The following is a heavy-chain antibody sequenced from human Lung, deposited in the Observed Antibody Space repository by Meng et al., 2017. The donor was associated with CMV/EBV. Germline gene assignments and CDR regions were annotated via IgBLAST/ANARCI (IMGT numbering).Heavy chain of an antibody. V-gene: IGHV4-31*03. CDR3: ARVGCSSTSCPDY. D-gene: IGHD2-2*01. CDR1: GGSISSGGYY. Sequence: SXTXSLXCTVSGGSISSGGYYWSWIRQHPGKGLEWIGYIYYSGSTYYNPSLKSRVTISVDTSKNQFSLKLSSVTAADTAVYYCARVGCSSTSCPDYWGQGXLVTVSS. CDR2: IYYSGST. J-gene: IGHJ4*02.